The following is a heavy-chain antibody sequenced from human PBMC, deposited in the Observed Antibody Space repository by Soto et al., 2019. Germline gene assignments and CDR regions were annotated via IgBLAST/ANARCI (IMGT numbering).Heavy chain of an antibody. CDR1: GFTLSNYW. J-gene: IGHJ4*02. CDR2: IDNDGSGT. D-gene: IGHD2-15*01. Sequence: GGSLRLSCPASGFTLSNYWMHWVRQVPGKGLLWVSRIDNDGSGTSYADPVKGRFTISRDNSKNTLYLQMNSLRAEDTAVYYCAARLVVVAATSNSANDYWGQGTLVTVS. V-gene: IGHV3-74*01. CDR3: AARLVVVAATSNSANDY.